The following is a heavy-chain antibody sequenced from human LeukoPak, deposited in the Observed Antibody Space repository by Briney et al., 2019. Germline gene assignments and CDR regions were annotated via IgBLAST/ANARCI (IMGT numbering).Heavy chain of an antibody. CDR2: IIPIFGTA. D-gene: IGHD3-9*01. CDR1: GGTFSSYA. J-gene: IGHJ4*02. Sequence: SVKVSCKASGGTFSSYAISWVRPAPGQGLEWMGGIIPIFGTANYAQKFQGRVTITADESTSTAYMELSSLRSEDTAVYYCARVSDYDILTGYHYQYFDYWGQGTLVTVSS. CDR3: ARVSDYDILTGYHYQYFDY. V-gene: IGHV1-69*13.